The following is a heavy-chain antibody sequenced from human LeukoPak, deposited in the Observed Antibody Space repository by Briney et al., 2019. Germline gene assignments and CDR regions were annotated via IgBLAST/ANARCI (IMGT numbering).Heavy chain of an antibody. D-gene: IGHD2/OR15-2a*01. CDR3: ARTGSQNRYFDV. J-gene: IGHJ2*01. Sequence: PGGSLRLSCAASGFTFSDYYMSWIRQGPGKGLEWVSYIGSSGSSIYYADSVKGRFTISRDNAKNSLYLQMNSLRAEDTAVYYCARTGSQNRYFDVWGRGTLVTVSS. V-gene: IGHV3-11*01. CDR2: IGSSGSSI. CDR1: GFTFSDYY.